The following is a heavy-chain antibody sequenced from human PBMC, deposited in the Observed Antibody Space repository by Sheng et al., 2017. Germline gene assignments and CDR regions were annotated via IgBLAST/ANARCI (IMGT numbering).Heavy chain of an antibody. CDR2: IWYDGSNK. CDR1: GFTFSSYG. CDR3: AXVKSEQWLVSYGMDV. Sequence: QVQLVESGGGVVQPGRSLRLSCAASGFTFSSYGMHWVRQAPGKGLEWVAVIWYDGSNKYYADSVKGRFTISRDNSKNTLYLQMNSLRAEDTAVYYCAXVKSEQWLVSYGMDVWGQGTTV. D-gene: IGHD6-19*01. V-gene: IGHV3-33*01. J-gene: IGHJ6*02.